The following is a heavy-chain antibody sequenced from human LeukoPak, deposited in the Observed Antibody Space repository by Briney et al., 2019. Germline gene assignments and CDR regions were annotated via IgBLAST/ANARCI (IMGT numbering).Heavy chain of an antibody. CDR2: ISSSSSTI. J-gene: IGHJ4*02. Sequence: PGGSLRLSCAASGFTFSSYSMNWVRQAPGKGLEWVSYISSSSSTIYYADSVKGRFTISRDNAKNSLYLQMNSLRAEDTAVYYCESLYGDVDTAMVKADYWGQGTLVTVSS. V-gene: IGHV3-48*01. CDR1: GFTFSSYS. CDR3: ESLYGDVDTAMVKADY. D-gene: IGHD5-18*01.